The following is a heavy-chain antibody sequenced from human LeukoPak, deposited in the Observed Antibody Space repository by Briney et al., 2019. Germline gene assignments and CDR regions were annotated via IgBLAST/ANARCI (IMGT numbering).Heavy chain of an antibody. D-gene: IGHD6-19*01. CDR1: GYTFTGYY. J-gene: IGHJ3*02. Sequence: ASVKVSCKASGYTFTGYYMHWVRQAPGQGLEWMGWINPNSGGTNYAQKFQGRVTMTRDTSISTAYMELSRLRSDDTAVYYCARDPSVTYSSGWFAFDIWGQGTVVTVSS. CDR3: ARDPSVTYSSGWFAFDI. V-gene: IGHV1-2*02. CDR2: INPNSGGT.